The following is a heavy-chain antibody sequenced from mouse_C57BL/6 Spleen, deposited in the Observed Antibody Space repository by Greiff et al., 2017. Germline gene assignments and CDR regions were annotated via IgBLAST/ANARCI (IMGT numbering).Heavy chain of an antibody. Sequence: QVQLKESGAELVRPGTSVKMSCKASGYTFTNYWIGWAKQRPGHGLEWIGDIYPGGGYTNYNEKFKGKATLTADKSSSTAYMQFSSLTSEDSAIYYCARSHYYGSSYEGYYFDYWGQGTTRTVSS. CDR1: GYTFTNYW. V-gene: IGHV1-63*01. J-gene: IGHJ2*01. D-gene: IGHD1-1*01. CDR3: ARSHYYGSSYEGYYFDY. CDR2: IYPGGGYT.